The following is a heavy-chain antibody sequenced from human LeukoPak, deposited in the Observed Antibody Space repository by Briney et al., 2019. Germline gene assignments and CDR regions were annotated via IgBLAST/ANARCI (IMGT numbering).Heavy chain of an antibody. CDR2: ISSSSSYI. CDR3: ARDRSIAVAGTPWFDP. D-gene: IGHD6-19*01. Sequence: GGSLRLSCAASGFTFNTYNMNWVRQAPGKGLEWVSSISSSSSYIYYADSVKGRFTISRDNAKNSLYLQMNSLRAEDTAVYYCARDRSIAVAGTPWFDPWGQGTLVTVSS. CDR1: GFTFNTYN. J-gene: IGHJ5*02. V-gene: IGHV3-21*01.